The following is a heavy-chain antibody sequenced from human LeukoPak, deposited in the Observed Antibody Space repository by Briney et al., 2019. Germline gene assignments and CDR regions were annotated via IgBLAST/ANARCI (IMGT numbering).Heavy chain of an antibody. CDR2: ISSSGSSM. CDR3: ARGSGSSC. J-gene: IGHJ4*02. Sequence: PGGSLRLSCAASGFTFSSYEMNWVRQAPGKGLEWVSYISSSGSSMYYADSVKGRFTISRDNAKNSLYLQMNSLRAEDTAFYYCARGSGSSCWGQGTLVTVSS. V-gene: IGHV3-48*03. D-gene: IGHD6-13*01. CDR1: GFTFSSYE.